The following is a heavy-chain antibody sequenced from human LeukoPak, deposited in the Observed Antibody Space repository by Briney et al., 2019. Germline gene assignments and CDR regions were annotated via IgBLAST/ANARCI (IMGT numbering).Heavy chain of an antibody. CDR3: ARDNVPGFFDY. CDR1: GGSFSGYY. J-gene: IGHJ4*02. V-gene: IGHV4-34*01. Sequence: SSETLSLTCAVYGGSFSGYYWRWIRQPPRKGLEWIGEINHSGSTNYNPSLKSRVTISVDTSKNQFSLKLSCVTAADTAVYYCARDNVPGFFDYWGQGALVTVSS. D-gene: IGHD2-8*01. CDR2: INHSGST.